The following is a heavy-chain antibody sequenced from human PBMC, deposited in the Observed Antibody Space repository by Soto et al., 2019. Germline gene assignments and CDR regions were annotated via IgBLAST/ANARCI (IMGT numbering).Heavy chain of an antibody. V-gene: IGHV3-30*03. CDR1: GFTFSSYG. J-gene: IGHJ3*02. CDR2: ISHDGSNK. Sequence: PGGSLRLSCAASGFTFSSYGMHWVLQAPGKGLEWVAVISHDGSNKYYPGSVKGRFTISRENAKNSLYLQMNSLRAGDTAVYYCARAGIGGLTGDAFDIWGQGTMVTVSS. CDR3: ARAGIGGLTGDAFDI. D-gene: IGHD2-15*01.